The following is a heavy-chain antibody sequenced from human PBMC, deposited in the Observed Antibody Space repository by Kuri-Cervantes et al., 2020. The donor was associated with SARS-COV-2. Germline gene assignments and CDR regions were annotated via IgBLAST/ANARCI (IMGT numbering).Heavy chain of an antibody. V-gene: IGHV4-59*04. CDR3: ALTGFYYDNSGYSTIFDY. J-gene: IGHJ4*02. CDR1: GGSISSYY. Sequence: GSLRLSCTVSGGSISSYYWSWIRQPPGKGLEWIANIYYSGYPYYSPSLKSRVTISIDTSKNQFSLRLSSVTAADTAVYYCALTGFYYDNSGYSTIFDYWGQGSLVTVSS. D-gene: IGHD3-22*01. CDR2: IYYSGYP.